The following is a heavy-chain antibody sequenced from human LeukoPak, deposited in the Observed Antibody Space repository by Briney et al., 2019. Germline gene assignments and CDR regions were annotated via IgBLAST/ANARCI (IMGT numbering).Heavy chain of an antibody. Sequence: SETLSLTCTVSGGSISSYYWSWIRPPPGKRLEWIGYIYYSGSTNYNPSLKSRVTISVDTSKNQFSLKLSSVTAADTAVYYCARDTDCSSTSCHWYDPWGQGTLVTVSS. CDR1: GGSISSYY. J-gene: IGHJ5*02. CDR2: IYYSGST. V-gene: IGHV4-59*01. D-gene: IGHD2-2*01. CDR3: ARDTDCSSTSCHWYDP.